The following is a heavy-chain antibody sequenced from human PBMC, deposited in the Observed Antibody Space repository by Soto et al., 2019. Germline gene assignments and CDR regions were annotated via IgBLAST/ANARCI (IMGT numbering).Heavy chain of an antibody. CDR1: GFTFSNYG. CDR3: AQDFLRYFDWSPFDY. Sequence: QVQLVESGGGVVQPGRSLRLSCAASGFTFSNYGMHWVRQAPGKGLEWVAVMSYDGSNTYYADSVKGLFTISRDNSKNTLYLQMSSLRAEDTAVYYCAQDFLRYFDWSPFDYWGQGTLVTVSS. CDR2: MSYDGSNT. D-gene: IGHD3-9*01. J-gene: IGHJ4*02. V-gene: IGHV3-30*18.